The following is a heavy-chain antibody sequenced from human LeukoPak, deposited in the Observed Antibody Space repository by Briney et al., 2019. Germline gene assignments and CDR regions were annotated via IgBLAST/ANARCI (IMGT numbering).Heavy chain of an antibody. J-gene: IGHJ6*02. Sequence: GGSLRLSCAASGFTFSSYAMSWVRQAPGKGLEWVSSISSSSSYIYYADSVKGRFTISRDNAKNSLYLQMNSLRAEDTAVYYCARGITMVRGVIMENYGMDVWGQGTTVTVSS. CDR2: ISSSSSYI. D-gene: IGHD3-10*01. CDR3: ARGITMVRGVIMENYGMDV. CDR1: GFTFSSYA. V-gene: IGHV3-21*01.